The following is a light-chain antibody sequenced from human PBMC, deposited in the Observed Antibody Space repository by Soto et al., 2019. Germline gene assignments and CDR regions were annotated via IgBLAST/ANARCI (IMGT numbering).Light chain of an antibody. CDR2: AAS. J-gene: IGKJ1*01. Sequence: DIQMTQSPSSLSASVGDRVTISCRASQSISNYLNWYQQKPGTAPKLLIYAASSLQSGVPSRFSVSGSVTDFTLTISSLQIEDFATYFCQQSDSTPQTFGQGTKVEIK. CDR3: QQSDSTPQT. CDR1: QSISNY. V-gene: IGKV1-39*01.